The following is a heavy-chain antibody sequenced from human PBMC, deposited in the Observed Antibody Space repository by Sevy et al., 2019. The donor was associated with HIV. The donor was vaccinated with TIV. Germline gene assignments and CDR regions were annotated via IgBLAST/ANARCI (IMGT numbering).Heavy chain of an antibody. CDR1: GFTFSSYE. Sequence: GSLRLSCAASGFTFSSYEMNWVRQAPGKGLEWVSYISNSGNTISYSDSVRGRFTISRDNARNSLYLQMNSLRAEDTAVYYCAKGVRLGGPIYYGMDVWGQGTTVTVSS. V-gene: IGHV3-48*03. J-gene: IGHJ6*02. CDR3: AKGVRLGGPIYYGMDV. CDR2: ISNSGNTI. D-gene: IGHD3-10*02.